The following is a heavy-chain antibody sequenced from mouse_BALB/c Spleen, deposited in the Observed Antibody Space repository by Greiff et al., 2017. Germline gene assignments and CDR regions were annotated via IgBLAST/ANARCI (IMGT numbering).Heavy chain of an antibody. CDR2: ICSGSSTI. CDR1: GFTFSSLG. V-gene: IGHV5-17*02. CDR3: ARFAMDY. Sequence: EVQLVESGGGLVQPGGSRKLSCAASGFTFSSLGMHWVRQTPEKGLEWVADICSGSSTIYYADTVKGRFTISRDNPKNTLFLQMTSLRSEDTAMYYCARFAMDYWGQGTSVTVSS. J-gene: IGHJ4*01.